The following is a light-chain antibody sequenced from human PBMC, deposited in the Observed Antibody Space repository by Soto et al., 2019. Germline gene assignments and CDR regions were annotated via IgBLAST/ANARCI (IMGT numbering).Light chain of an antibody. V-gene: IGKV1-39*01. CDR3: QQSYSTPPLFT. CDR1: QSISSY. CDR2: AAS. Sequence: DIQMTQSPSSLSASAGDRVTITCRASQSISSYLNWYQQKPGKAPKLLIYAASSLQSGVPSRFSGSGSGTDFTLTISSLQPEDFATYYCQQSYSTPPLFTFGPGTKVDIK. J-gene: IGKJ3*01.